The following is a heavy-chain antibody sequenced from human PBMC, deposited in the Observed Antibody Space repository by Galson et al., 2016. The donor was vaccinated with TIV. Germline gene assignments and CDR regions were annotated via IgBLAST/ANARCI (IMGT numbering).Heavy chain of an antibody. CDR2: IDWDDDK. J-gene: IGHJ4*02. CDR1: GFSLNTDGMC. CDR3: ARISGYYDTTGHYIPRSFDY. Sequence: PALVKPTQTLTLPCTFSGFSLNTDGMCVNWIRQPPGKALEWLARIDWDDDKSYSPSLKSRLTISQDNSKNQVVLTMTNMDPVDTATYYCARISGYYDTTGHYIPRSFDYGGQGSLVTVSS. V-gene: IGHV2-70*11. D-gene: IGHD3-22*01.